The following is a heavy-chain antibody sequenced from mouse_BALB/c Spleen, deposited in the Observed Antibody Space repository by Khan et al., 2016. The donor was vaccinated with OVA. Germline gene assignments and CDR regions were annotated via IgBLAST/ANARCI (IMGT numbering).Heavy chain of an antibody. Sequence: QVQLKKAGAEQAKPGASVKMSCKTSGYTFSGYWMHWVKQRPGQGLEWIGYINPTSGYTEYNEKFKDKATLSADKSSSTAYMQLTSLTSEDSAVYYCARDRIDYWGQGTTLTVSS. J-gene: IGHJ2*01. CDR1: GYTFSGYW. V-gene: IGHV1-7*01. CDR2: INPTSGYT. CDR3: ARDRIDY.